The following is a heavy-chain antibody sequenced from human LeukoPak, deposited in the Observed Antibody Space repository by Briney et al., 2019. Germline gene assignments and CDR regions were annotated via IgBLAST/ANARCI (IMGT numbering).Heavy chain of an antibody. D-gene: IGHD6-13*01. CDR2: IRSCSIYI. J-gene: IGHJ6*02. Sequence: PGGALMLSCSASGFTFSSSSMTWVRQAPGKGLEWVSSIRSCSIYIYYADSMKGRFTITRDNTKNSLYLQMNSLRAEDTAVYYCARDASYSSSPRYSYYYYGMDVWGQGTTVTVSS. CDR1: GFTFSSSS. V-gene: IGHV3-21*01. CDR3: ARDASYSSSPRYSYYYYGMDV.